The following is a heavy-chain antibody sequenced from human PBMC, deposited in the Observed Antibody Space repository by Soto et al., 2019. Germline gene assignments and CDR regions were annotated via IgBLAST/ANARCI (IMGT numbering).Heavy chain of an antibody. CDR2: IIPIFGTA. CDR3: ARGVAAAGTFSSWFDP. CDR1: AGTFSSYA. Sequence: QVQLVQSGAEVKKPGSSVKVSCKASAGTFSSYAISWVRQAPGQGLEWMGGIIPIFGTANYAQKFQGRVTLTADESTSTAYMELSSLRAEDTAVYYCARGVAAAGTFSSWFDPWGQGTLVTVSS. D-gene: IGHD6-13*01. J-gene: IGHJ5*02. V-gene: IGHV1-69*12.